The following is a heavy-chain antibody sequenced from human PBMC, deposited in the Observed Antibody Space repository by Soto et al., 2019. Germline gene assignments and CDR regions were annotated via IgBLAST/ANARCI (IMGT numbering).Heavy chain of an antibody. Sequence: PSETLSLTCAVYGGSFSGYYWSWIRQPPGKGLEWIGEINHSGSTNYNPSLKSRVTISVDTSENRLSLKLSSVTAADTAVYYCARGLISGGMDVWGQGPTVTVS. V-gene: IGHV4-34*01. CDR1: GGSFSGYY. CDR3: ARGLISGGMDV. J-gene: IGHJ6*02. CDR2: INHSGST.